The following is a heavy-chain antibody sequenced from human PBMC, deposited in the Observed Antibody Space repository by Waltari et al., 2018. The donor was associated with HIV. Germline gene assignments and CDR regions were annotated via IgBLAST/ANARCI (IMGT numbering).Heavy chain of an antibody. V-gene: IGHV5-51*03. J-gene: IGHJ4*02. D-gene: IGHD2-15*01. CDR1: GYNFNIFW. CDR3: ARGAVRSTLFYFDF. Sequence: EVQLVQSGAEVKEPGESLKISCQGSGYNFNIFWIAWVRKMPGKGLEWMGIIFPGDTDTKTSPSFRGQVTISAYKSITTAYLQWTTLRASDTAMYYCARGAVRSTLFYFDFWAQGTLVTVSS. CDR2: IFPGDTDT.